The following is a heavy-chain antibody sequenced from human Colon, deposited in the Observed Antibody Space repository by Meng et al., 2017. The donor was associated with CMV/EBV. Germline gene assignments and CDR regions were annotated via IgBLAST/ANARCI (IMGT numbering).Heavy chain of an antibody. J-gene: IGHJ4*02. V-gene: IGHV3-21*01. CDR1: GFTFSDYA. CDR3: ASNPSFAYYFDH. Sequence: GESLKISCAGSGFTFSDYAIDWVRQAPGKGLEWVASISNSGRYIYYIDSVKGRFTISRDSAKKSVYLQMNSLRVEDTAVYYCASNPSFAYYFDHWGQGTLVTVSS. CDR2: ISNSGRYI.